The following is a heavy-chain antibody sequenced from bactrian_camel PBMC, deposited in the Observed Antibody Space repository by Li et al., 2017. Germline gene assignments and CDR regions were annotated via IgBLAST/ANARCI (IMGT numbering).Heavy chain of an antibody. J-gene: IGHJ6*01. CDR1: GFTFSNYW. V-gene: IGHV3S1*01. CDR2: IYTGDGTT. D-gene: IGHD1*01. CDR3: AAGRVLIAA. Sequence: HVQLVESGGGLVQPGGSLRLSCAASGFTFSNYWMYWVRQAPGKEREGVAAIYTGDGTTYYAAFVRGRFTISCDSANNTVYLQMISLKPDDTAMYYCAAGRVLIAAWGQGTQVTVS.